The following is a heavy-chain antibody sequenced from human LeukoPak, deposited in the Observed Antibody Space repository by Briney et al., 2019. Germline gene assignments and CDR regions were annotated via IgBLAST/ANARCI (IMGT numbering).Heavy chain of an antibody. CDR1: GFTFSSYA. J-gene: IGHJ4*02. CDR3: ARARIQLWLTFDY. Sequence: GGSLRLSCAASGFTFSSYAMHWVRQAPGKGLEWVAVISYDGSNKYYADSVKGRFTISRDNSKNTLYLQMNSLRAEDTAVYYCARARIQLWLTFDYWGQGTLVTVSS. D-gene: IGHD5-18*01. V-gene: IGHV3-30-3*01. CDR2: ISYDGSNK.